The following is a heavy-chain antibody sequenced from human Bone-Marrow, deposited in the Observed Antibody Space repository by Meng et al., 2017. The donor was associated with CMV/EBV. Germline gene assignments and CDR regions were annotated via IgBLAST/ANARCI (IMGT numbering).Heavy chain of an antibody. CDR3: ARAIPVPANFNWFDP. Sequence: ASVKVSCKASGYTFTSYGISWVRQAPGQGLEWMGWINPNSGGTNYAQKFQGRVTMTRDTSISTAYMELSRLRSDDTAVYYCARAIPVPANFNWFDPWGQGTRVTGYS. CDR2: INPNSGGT. J-gene: IGHJ5*02. D-gene: IGHD2-2*01. V-gene: IGHV1-2*02. CDR1: GYTFTSYG.